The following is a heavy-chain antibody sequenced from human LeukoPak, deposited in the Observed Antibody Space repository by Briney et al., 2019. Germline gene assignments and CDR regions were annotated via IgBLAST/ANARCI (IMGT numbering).Heavy chain of an antibody. Sequence: GGSLILSCAASGFTFSSYSMNWVRQAPGKGLEWVSSISSSSSYIYYADSVKGRFTISRDNAKNSLYLQMNSLRAEDTAVYYCARVGARDIVVVPAAMGYYYYYYMDVWGKGTTVTVSS. CDR1: GFTFSSYS. V-gene: IGHV3-21*01. CDR2: ISSSSSYI. D-gene: IGHD2-2*01. CDR3: ARVGARDIVVVPAAMGYYYYYYMDV. J-gene: IGHJ6*03.